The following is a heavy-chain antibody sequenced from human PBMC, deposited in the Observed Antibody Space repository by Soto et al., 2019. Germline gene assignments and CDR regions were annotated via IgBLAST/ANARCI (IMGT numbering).Heavy chain of an antibody. J-gene: IGHJ4*02. CDR2: IKQDGTEK. V-gene: IGHV3-7*02. Sequence: EVQLVESGGGLVQPGGSLRLSCAASGFTFSSYWMNWVRQAPGKGLEWVANIKQDGTEKHYVDSVKDRFTISRDNAKSSLHLQLNSLRGDETAVYYCAGGTGWFIVDWGQGTLVTVSS. CDR1: GFTFSSYW. CDR3: AGGTGWFIVD. D-gene: IGHD6-19*01.